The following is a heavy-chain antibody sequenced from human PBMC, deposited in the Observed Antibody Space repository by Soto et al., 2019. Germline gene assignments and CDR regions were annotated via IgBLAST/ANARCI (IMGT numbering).Heavy chain of an antibody. Sequence: SETLSLTCTVSGGSVNSDDYYWSWIRQPPGEGLEWIGYIYSSGRTNYNPSLMSRVTISLDTSRNQFSLKLSSVTAADTAVFFCAREYSNSPEAFDSWGQGTLVTVSS. D-gene: IGHD1-26*01. CDR2: IYSSGRT. CDR3: AREYSNSPEAFDS. CDR1: GGSVNSDDYY. V-gene: IGHV4-61*08. J-gene: IGHJ4*02.